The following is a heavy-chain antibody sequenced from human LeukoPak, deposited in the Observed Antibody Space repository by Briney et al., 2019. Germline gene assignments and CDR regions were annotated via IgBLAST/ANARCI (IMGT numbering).Heavy chain of an antibody. J-gene: IGHJ5*02. CDR1: GGSISSGSYY. CDR3: ARGGYYGSGNDFRFDP. V-gene: IGHV4-61*02. D-gene: IGHD3-10*01. CDR2: THTSGST. Sequence: SETLSLTCTVSGGSISSGSYYWSWIRQPAGKGLEWIGRTHTSGSTNYNPSLKSRVTMSVDTSKNQFSLKLSSVTAADTAVYYCARGGYYGSGNDFRFDPWGQGTLVTVSS.